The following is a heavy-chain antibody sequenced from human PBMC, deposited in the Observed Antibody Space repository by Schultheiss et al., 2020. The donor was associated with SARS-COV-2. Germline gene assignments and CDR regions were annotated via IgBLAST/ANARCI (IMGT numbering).Heavy chain of an antibody. V-gene: IGHV3-48*02. J-gene: IGHJ2*01. CDR3: ARGGVVVPAAMGSSRNWYFDL. CDR2: ISSSSSTI. Sequence: GGSLRLSCTASGFTFTTYAMSWVRQAPGKGLEWVSYISSSSSTIYYADSVKGRFTISRDNAKNSLYLQMNSLRDEDTAVYYCARGGVVVPAAMGSSRNWYFDLWGRGTLVTVSS. CDR1: GFTFTTYA. D-gene: IGHD2-2*01.